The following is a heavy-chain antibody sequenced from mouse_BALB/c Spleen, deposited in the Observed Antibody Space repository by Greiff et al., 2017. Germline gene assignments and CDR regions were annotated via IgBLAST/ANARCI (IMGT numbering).Heavy chain of an antibody. CDR2: INPSSGYT. Sequence: QVQLQQSGAELARPGASVKMSCKASGYTFTSYTMHWVKQRPGQGLEWIGYINPSSGYTNYNQKFKDKATLTADKSSSTAYMQLSSLTSEDSAVYYCARWGVTTYYAMDYWGQGTSVTVSS. CDR1: GYTFTSYT. V-gene: IGHV1-4*01. J-gene: IGHJ4*01. CDR3: ARWGVTTYYAMDY. D-gene: IGHD2-1*01.